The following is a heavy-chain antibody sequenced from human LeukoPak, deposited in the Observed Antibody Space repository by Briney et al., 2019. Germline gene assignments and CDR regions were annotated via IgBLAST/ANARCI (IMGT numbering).Heavy chain of an antibody. J-gene: IGHJ4*02. CDR2: INPNSGGT. V-gene: IGHV1-2*04. CDR3: ARIRTYGDYAFDY. D-gene: IGHD4-17*01. Sequence: ASVKVSCKASGYTFTGYYMHWVRQAPGQGLEWMGWINPNSGGTNYAQRFQGWVTMTRDTSISTAYMELSRLRSDDTAVYYCARIRTYGDYAFDYWGQGTLVTVSS. CDR1: GYTFTGYY.